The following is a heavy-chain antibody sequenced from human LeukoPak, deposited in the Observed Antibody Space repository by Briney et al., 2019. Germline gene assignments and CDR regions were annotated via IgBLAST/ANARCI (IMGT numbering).Heavy chain of an antibody. V-gene: IGHV3-23*01. CDR3: ARGFTDGSQQFDY. Sequence: GASLRLSCAASGFTFNYNAMSRVRQAPGKGLQWVSTIDGVGTGAYYAASVKGRFTISRDNSKNTLYLQMNSLRAEDTAVYYCARGFTDGSQQFDYWGQGTLVTVSA. CDR2: IDGVGTGA. J-gene: IGHJ4*02. D-gene: IGHD1-26*01. CDR1: GFTFNYNA.